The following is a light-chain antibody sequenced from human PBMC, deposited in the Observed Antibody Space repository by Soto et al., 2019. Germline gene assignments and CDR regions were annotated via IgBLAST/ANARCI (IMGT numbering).Light chain of an antibody. CDR3: QLYGSSPWMYT. Sequence: EIVLTQSPGTLSLSPGERATLSCRASQSVSSSYLTWYQQKPGQAPRLIIYGASSRATGVPDRFSGSGSGPDCTLTIRSLEPEDFAVYYCQLYGSSPWMYTFGQGTKLEIK. J-gene: IGKJ2*01. CDR2: GAS. V-gene: IGKV3-20*01. CDR1: QSVSSSY.